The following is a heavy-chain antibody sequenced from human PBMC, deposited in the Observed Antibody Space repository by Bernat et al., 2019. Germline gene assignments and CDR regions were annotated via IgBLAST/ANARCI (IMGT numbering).Heavy chain of an antibody. J-gene: IGHJ4*02. Sequence: EVQLVESGGGLVKPGGSLRLSCAASGFTFSSYSMNWVRQAPGKGLEWVSSISSSSSYIYYADSVKGRFTISRDNAKNSLYLQMNSLRAEDTAVYYCAFHRVYGDYVFDYWGQGTLVTVSS. CDR1: GFTFSSYS. CDR2: ISSSSSYI. D-gene: IGHD4-17*01. CDR3: AFHRVYGDYVFDY. V-gene: IGHV3-21*01.